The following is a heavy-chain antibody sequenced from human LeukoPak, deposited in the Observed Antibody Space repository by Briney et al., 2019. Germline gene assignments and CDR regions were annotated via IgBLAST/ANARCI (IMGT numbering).Heavy chain of an antibody. CDR3: ARGIGGLLWFGGAPRFDP. Sequence: PSETLSLTCTVSGGSVSSGSYYWSWIRQPPGKGLEWIGYIYYSGSTYYNPSLKSRVTISVGRSKNQFSLKLSSVTAADTAAYYCARGIGGLLWFGGAPRFDPWGQGTLVTVSS. CDR2: IYYSGST. V-gene: IGHV4-61*01. CDR1: GGSVSSGSYY. J-gene: IGHJ5*02. D-gene: IGHD3-10*01.